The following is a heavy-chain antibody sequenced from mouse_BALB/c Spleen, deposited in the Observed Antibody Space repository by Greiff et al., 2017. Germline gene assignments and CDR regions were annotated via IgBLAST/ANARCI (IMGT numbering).Heavy chain of an antibody. Sequence: EVHLVESGGGLVQPGGSLRLSCATSGFTFTDYYMSWVRQPPGKALEWLGFIRNKANGYTTEYSASVKGRFTISRDNSQSILYLQMNTLRAEDSATYYCARDRDYAMDYWGQGTSVTVSS. CDR3: ARDRDYAMDY. J-gene: IGHJ4*01. V-gene: IGHV7-3*02. CDR2: IRNKANGYTT. CDR1: GFTFTDYY.